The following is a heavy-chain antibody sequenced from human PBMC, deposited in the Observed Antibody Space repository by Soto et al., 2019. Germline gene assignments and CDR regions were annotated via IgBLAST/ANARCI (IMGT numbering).Heavy chain of an antibody. J-gene: IGHJ6*02. V-gene: IGHV1-46*01. CDR2: INPSGDST. CDR3: ASQDARATYYYYGVVV. D-gene: IGHD1-26*01. CDR1: AYTFTSYY. Sequence: VKVSCKASAYTFTSYYIHWVRQAPGQGLEWMGIINPSGDSTTYAQKFQGRVTMTRDTSTSTVFMELSSLRSEDTAVYYCASQDARATYYYYGVVVWGQGTTVTVSS.